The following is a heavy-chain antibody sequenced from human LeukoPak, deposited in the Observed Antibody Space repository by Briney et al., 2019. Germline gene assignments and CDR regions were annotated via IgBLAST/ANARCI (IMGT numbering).Heavy chain of an antibody. Sequence: GGSLTLSCAASGFTFDDYAMHWVRQAPGKGLEWVSLISGVGGSTYYADSVKGRFTISRDNSKNSLYLQMNSLRTEDTALYYCAKDHYDSSPNYFDYWGQGTLVTVSS. D-gene: IGHD3-22*01. V-gene: IGHV3-43*02. CDR3: AKDHYDSSPNYFDY. CDR2: ISGVGGST. CDR1: GFTFDDYA. J-gene: IGHJ4*02.